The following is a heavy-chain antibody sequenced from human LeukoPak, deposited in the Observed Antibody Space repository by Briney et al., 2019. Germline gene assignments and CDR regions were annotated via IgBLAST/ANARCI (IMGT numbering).Heavy chain of an antibody. Sequence: GGSLRLSCAASGFTFSSYEMNWVRQAPGKGLEWVSYISSSGSTIYYADSVKGRFTISRDNAKNSLYLQMNSLRAEDTAVYYCARRSYYGSGSYYPHYYYYMDVWGKGTTVTVSS. V-gene: IGHV3-48*03. CDR3: ARRSYYGSGSYYPHYYYYMDV. D-gene: IGHD3-10*01. CDR1: GFTFSSYE. J-gene: IGHJ6*03. CDR2: ISSSGSTI.